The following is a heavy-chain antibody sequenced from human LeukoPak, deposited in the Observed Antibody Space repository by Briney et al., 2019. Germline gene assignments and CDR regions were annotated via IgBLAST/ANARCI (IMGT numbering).Heavy chain of an antibody. CDR2: IYYSGST. CDR1: GGSISSSSYY. D-gene: IGHD4-17*01. V-gene: IGHV4-39*01. Sequence: SETLSLTCTVSGGSISSSSYYWGWIRQPPGKGLEWIGSIYYSGSTYYNPSLKSRVTISVDTSKNQFSLKLSSVTAADTAVYYCATYGDYYNAFDIWGQGTMVTVSS. CDR3: ATYGDYYNAFDI. J-gene: IGHJ3*02.